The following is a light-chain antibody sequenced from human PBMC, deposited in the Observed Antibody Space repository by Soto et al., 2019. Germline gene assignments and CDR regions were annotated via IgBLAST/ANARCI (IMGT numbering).Light chain of an antibody. V-gene: IGKV3D-15*02. CDR3: QQYGSSPIT. CDR1: QSVSSN. CDR2: GAS. J-gene: IGKJ5*01. Sequence: IARKQTTATRSVPPGERATRSRRASQSVSSNLAWYQQKPGQAPRPLIYGASTRATGIPARFSGSGSGTEFTLTISRLEPEDFAVYYCQQYGSSPITFGQGTRLEI.